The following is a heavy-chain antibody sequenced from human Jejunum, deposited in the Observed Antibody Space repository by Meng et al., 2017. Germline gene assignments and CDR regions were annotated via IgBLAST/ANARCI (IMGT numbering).Heavy chain of an antibody. CDR2: IHHSGST. D-gene: IGHD1-26*01. CDR3: AREWSGSYRHFDY. J-gene: IGHJ4*02. CDR1: GGSISTSDW. Sequence: QVPLQESGPGLLKPSGTLSLTCAVSGGSISTSDWWSWVRQPPGKGPEWIGEIHHSGSTNYNPSLKSRVTISVDKSKNQFSLKLNSVTAADTAVYYCAREWSGSYRHFDYWGQGTLVTGSS. V-gene: IGHV4-4*02.